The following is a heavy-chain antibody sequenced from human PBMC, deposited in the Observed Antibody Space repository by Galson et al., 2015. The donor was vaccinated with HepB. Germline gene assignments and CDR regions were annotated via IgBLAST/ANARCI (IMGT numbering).Heavy chain of an antibody. D-gene: IGHD2-2*01. V-gene: IGHV3-7*01. Sequence: SLRLSCAASGFTFSSYWMSWVRQAPGKGLEWVANIKQDGSEKCYVDSVKGRFTISRDNAKNSLYLRMNSLRAEDTAVYYCARYCSSTSCYLGYYYYMDVWGKGTTVTVSS. J-gene: IGHJ6*03. CDR1: GFTFSSYW. CDR2: IKQDGSEK. CDR3: ARYCSSTSCYLGYYYYMDV.